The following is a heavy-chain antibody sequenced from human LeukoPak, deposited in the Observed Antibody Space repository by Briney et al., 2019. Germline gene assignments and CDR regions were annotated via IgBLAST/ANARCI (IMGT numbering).Heavy chain of an antibody. CDR3: ARHVGRIAAAGISEPFDY. Sequence: SETLSLTCTVSGGSISSSSYHWGWIRQPPGKGLEWIGSIYYSGSTYYNPSLKSRVTISVDTSKNQFSLKLSSVTAADTAVYYCARHVGRIAAAGISEPFDYWGQGTLVTVSS. CDR2: IYYSGST. CDR1: GGSISSSSYH. J-gene: IGHJ4*02. D-gene: IGHD6-13*01. V-gene: IGHV4-39*01.